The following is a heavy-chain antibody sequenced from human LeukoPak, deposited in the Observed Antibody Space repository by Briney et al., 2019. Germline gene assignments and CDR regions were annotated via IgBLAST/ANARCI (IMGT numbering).Heavy chain of an antibody. J-gene: IGHJ4*02. V-gene: IGHV4-34*01. D-gene: IGHD3-3*01. CDR3: ARGPPHYDFWSGYSYFDY. Sequence: SETLSLTCAVYGGSFSGYYWNWIRQPPGKGLEWIGEINHSGSTNYNPSLKSRVTISVDTSKNQFSLKLCSVTAADTAVYYCARGPPHYDFWSGYSYFDYWGQGTLVTVCS. CDR2: INHSGST. CDR1: GGSFSGYY.